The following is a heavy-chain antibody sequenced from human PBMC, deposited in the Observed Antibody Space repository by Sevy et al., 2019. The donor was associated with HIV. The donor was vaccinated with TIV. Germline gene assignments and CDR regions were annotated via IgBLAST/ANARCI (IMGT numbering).Heavy chain of an antibody. CDR2: IIPIFGTA. D-gene: IGHD2-2*01. J-gene: IGHJ4*02. CDR3: ARDCSSTSCYEGMDY. V-gene: IGHV1-69*13. Sequence: ASVKVSCKASGGTFSSYAISWVRQAPGQGLEWMGGIIPIFGTANYAQKFQGRVTITADESTGTAYMELSSLRSEDTAVYYCARDCSSTSCYEGMDYWGQGTLVTVSS. CDR1: GGTFSSYA.